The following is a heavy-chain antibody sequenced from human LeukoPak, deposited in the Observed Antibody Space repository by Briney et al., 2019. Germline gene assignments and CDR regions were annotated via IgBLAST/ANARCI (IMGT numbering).Heavy chain of an antibody. CDR1: GGSISSDGFY. J-gene: IGHJ4*02. Sequence: SQTLSLTCTVSGGSISSDGFYWSWVRQHPGKGLEWIGYISYSGSTYYNPSLKSRVSVSLDTSKSQFSLKQTSVTAADTAVYFCARGPSYCDFWGQGTLVTVSS. CDR2: ISYSGST. V-gene: IGHV4-31*03. CDR3: ARGPSYCDF.